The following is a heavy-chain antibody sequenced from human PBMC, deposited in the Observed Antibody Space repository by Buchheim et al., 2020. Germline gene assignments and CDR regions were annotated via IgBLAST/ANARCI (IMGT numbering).Heavy chain of an antibody. V-gene: IGHV4-34*01. Sequence: QVQLQQWGAGLLKPSETLSLTCAVYGGSFSGYYWSWIRQPPGKGLEWIGEINHSGSTNYNPSLKSRVTISVDTSKNQFSLKLSSVIAADTAVYYCARGRRLLWFGERTTKNWFDPWGQGTL. D-gene: IGHD3-10*01. J-gene: IGHJ5*02. CDR2: INHSGST. CDR1: GGSFSGYY. CDR3: ARGRRLLWFGERTTKNWFDP.